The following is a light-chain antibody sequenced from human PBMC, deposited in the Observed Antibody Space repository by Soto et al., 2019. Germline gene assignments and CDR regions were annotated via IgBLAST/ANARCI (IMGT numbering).Light chain of an antibody. V-gene: IGKV1-39*01. J-gene: IGKJ4*01. Sequence: DIQLTQSPSSLSASVGDRVTITCRSSQTIINYLNWYQQKPGKAPKLLIYATSSLQGGVPSRFSGSGSGTDFTLTIISLQPEDFATYFCQQTYSVPLTFGGGTKVEIK. CDR3: QQTYSVPLT. CDR1: QTIINY. CDR2: ATS.